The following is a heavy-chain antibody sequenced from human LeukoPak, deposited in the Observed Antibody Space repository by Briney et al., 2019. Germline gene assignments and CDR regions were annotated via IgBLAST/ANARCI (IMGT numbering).Heavy chain of an antibody. J-gene: IGHJ3*02. CDR1: GFTFSSYW. Sequence: GGSLRLSCAASGFTFSSYWMHWVRQAPGKGLVWVSHIKTDGSSTNYAESVKGRFTISRDNAKNSLYLQMNSLRAEDTAVYYCARDHHRRLYDSQARDTFDIWGQGTMVTVSS. D-gene: IGHD3-22*01. V-gene: IGHV3-74*01. CDR2: IKTDGSST. CDR3: ARDHHRRLYDSQARDTFDI.